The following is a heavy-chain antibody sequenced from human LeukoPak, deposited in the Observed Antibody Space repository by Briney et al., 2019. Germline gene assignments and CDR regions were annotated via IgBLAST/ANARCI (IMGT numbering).Heavy chain of an antibody. V-gene: IGHV4-59*01. Sequence: SETLSLTCTVSGGSMSTYYWSWIRQPPGKGLEWIGYIYYSGSTNYNPSLKSRVIISVDTSKNQFSLKLSSVTAADTAVYYCASLHSGSYYVYWGQGTLVTVSS. CDR1: GGSMSTYY. CDR2: IYYSGST. J-gene: IGHJ4*02. D-gene: IGHD1-26*01. CDR3: ASLHSGSYYVY.